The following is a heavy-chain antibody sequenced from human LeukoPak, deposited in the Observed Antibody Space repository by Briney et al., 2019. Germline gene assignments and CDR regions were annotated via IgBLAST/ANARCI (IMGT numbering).Heavy chain of an antibody. D-gene: IGHD6-19*01. V-gene: IGHV3-30*18. CDR3: AKRAGPVAGEYYFDY. CDR1: GFTFSSYG. CDR2: ISYDASNK. J-gene: IGHJ4*02. Sequence: QPGGSLRLSWAASGFTFSSYGMHWVRQAPAKALDGGAVISYDASNKYYADSVKCRFTTSRDNSKNTLSLQMDSLRAEDTAVYYCAKRAGPVAGEYYFDYWGQGTLVTVSS.